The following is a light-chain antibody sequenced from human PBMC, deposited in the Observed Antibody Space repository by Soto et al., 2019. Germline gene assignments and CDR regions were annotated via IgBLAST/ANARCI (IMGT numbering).Light chain of an antibody. V-gene: IGKV3-20*01. Sequence: EVVLTQSPGTLSLSPGERATLSCRASQSVSNNYFAWYQQKPGQAPRLLIFGSYDRATGIPDRFSGSGSGTNFTLTISRLEPEDFAVYYCQQYGSSPRYTFGQGTELEIK. CDR2: GSY. J-gene: IGKJ2*01. CDR3: QQYGSSPRYT. CDR1: QSVSNNY.